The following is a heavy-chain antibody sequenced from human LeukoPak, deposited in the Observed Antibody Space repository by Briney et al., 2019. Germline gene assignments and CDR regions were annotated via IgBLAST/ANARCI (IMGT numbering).Heavy chain of an antibody. CDR2: IYYRGST. V-gene: IGHV4-59*01. J-gene: IGHJ6*03. Sequence: SETLSLTCTVSGGSISSYFWSWIRQPPGKGLEWIGYIYYRGSTNYNPSLKSRVTISVDTSKNQFSLKLSPVTAADTAVYYCARDAGAPYYYYYMDVWGKGTTVTVSS. D-gene: IGHD1-1*01. CDR1: GGSISSYF. CDR3: ARDAGAPYYYYYMDV.